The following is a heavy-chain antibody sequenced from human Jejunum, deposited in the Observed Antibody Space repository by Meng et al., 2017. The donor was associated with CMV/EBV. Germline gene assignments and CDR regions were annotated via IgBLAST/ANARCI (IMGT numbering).Heavy chain of an antibody. CDR3: ARAIDYGDPNWFDP. CDR2: ISGSSTYI. J-gene: IGHJ5*02. V-gene: IGHV3-21*01. Sequence: GFTFTIYSITWVRQAPGKGLEWLSYISGSSTYIYHADSVKGRFTISRDNAKNSVYLQMNRLRAEDTAVYYCARAIDYGDPNWFDPWGQGTLVTVSS. CDR1: GFTFTIYS. D-gene: IGHD4-17*01.